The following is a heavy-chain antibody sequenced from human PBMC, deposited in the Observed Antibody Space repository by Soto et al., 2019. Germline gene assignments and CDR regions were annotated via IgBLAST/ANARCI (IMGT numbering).Heavy chain of an antibody. V-gene: IGHV4-30-4*01. Sequence: PSETLSLTCTVSGGSINSGDYYWTWVRQPPGKGLEWIGNIFHSGSTYYTPSLQSRVTISLYTSKNHFSLKLSSVTPADTAVYYCARDRYYGSGTYYNFYSGMDVWGQGTTVTVSS. CDR2: IFHSGST. D-gene: IGHD3-10*01. CDR1: GGSINSGDYY. CDR3: ARDRYYGSGTYYNFYSGMDV. J-gene: IGHJ6*02.